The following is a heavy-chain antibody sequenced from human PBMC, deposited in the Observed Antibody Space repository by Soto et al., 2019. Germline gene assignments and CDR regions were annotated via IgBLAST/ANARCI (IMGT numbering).Heavy chain of an antibody. CDR1: GFTFSSYG. Sequence: QVQLVESGGGVVQPGRSLRLSCAASGFTFSSYGMHWVRQAPGKGLEGVAVISYDGSNKYYADSVKGRFTISRDNSKNTLYLQINSLRAEDTAVYYCAKDKHIVVVTAPFDYWGQGTLVTVSS. CDR2: ISYDGSNK. V-gene: IGHV3-30*18. D-gene: IGHD2-21*02. J-gene: IGHJ4*02. CDR3: AKDKHIVVVTAPFDY.